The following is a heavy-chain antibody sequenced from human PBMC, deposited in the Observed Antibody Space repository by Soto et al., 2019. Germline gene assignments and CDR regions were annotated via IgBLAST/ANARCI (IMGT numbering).Heavy chain of an antibody. CDR3: ARGEVTTGVY. D-gene: IGHD4-17*01. CDR2: INHSGNI. J-gene: IGHJ4*02. Sequence: QVQLQQWGAGLLKPSETLSLTCAVYGGSVSGYYWSWIRQPPGKGLEWIGEINHSGNINYSPSLKSRVTMSVDTSKNQLSLKLNSVTAADTAVYCCARGEVTTGVYWGQGTLVTVSS. CDR1: GGSVSGYY. V-gene: IGHV4-34*01.